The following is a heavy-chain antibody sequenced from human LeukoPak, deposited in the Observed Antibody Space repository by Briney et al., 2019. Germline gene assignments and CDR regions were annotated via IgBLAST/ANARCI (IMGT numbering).Heavy chain of an antibody. Sequence: GRSLSLSCGASGFTCSTYGMHCVPRAPGQGREGVGVIWYDGSNKDYADSVKGRFTLSRDKSKHTLYLQMNSLRAEDTAVYYCARGGRTTWHGMDVWGEGTTLTVPS. CDR2: IWYDGSNK. J-gene: IGHJ6*04. CDR3: ARGGRTTWHGMDV. D-gene: IGHD4-17*01. V-gene: IGHV3-33*01. CDR1: GFTCSTYG.